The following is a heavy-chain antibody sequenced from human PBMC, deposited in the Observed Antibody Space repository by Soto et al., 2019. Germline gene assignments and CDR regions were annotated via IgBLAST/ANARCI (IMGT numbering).Heavy chain of an antibody. V-gene: IGHV4-59*01. Sequence: SETLSLTCTVSGGSISSYYWSWIRQPPGKGLEWIGYIYYSGSTNYNPSLKSRVTISVDTSKNQFSLKLSSVTAADTAVYYCAKSSSGWYYFDYWGQGTLVTVSS. CDR1: GGSISSYY. CDR2: IYYSGST. J-gene: IGHJ4*02. D-gene: IGHD6-19*01. CDR3: AKSSSGWYYFDY.